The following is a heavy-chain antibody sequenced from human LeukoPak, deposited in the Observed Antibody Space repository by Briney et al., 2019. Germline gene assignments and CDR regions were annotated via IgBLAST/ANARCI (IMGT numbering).Heavy chain of an antibody. CDR3: ARGHSSGWYNPDY. CDR1: GGSISNYY. Sequence: SETLSLTCTVSGGSISNYYWTWIRQPPGKGLEWIGYIYYTGSTNHNPSLKGRVAISVDTSKNQFSLMLTSVTGADTAMYYCARGHSSGWYNPDYWGQGTLVTVSS. CDR2: IYYTGST. V-gene: IGHV4-59*01. J-gene: IGHJ4*02. D-gene: IGHD6-13*01.